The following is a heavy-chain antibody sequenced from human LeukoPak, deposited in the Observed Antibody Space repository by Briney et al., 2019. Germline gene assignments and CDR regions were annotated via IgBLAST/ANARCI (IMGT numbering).Heavy chain of an antibody. D-gene: IGHD2-2*01. CDR2: IYYSGIT. J-gene: IGHJ6*02. CDR1: GGSISSGGYY. Sequence: SQTLSLTCTVSGGSISSGGYYWSWIRQHPGKGLEWIGYIYYSGITNYNPSLKSRVTMSVDTSKNQFSLNLSSVTAADTAVYYCARDSRYCNSISCYGRPGYYGLDVWGQGTTVTVSS. V-gene: IGHV4-31*03. CDR3: ARDSRYCNSISCYGRPGYYGLDV.